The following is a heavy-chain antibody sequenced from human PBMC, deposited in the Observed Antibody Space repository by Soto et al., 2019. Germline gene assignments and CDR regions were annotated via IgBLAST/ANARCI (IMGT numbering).Heavy chain of an antibody. CDR1: GFSLSNARMG. V-gene: IGHV2-26*01. CDR2: IFSNDEK. D-gene: IGHD1-26*01. J-gene: IGHJ4*02. CDR3: ARHGRGVGARPLDY. Sequence: QVTLKESGPVLVKPPGTLTLTCTVSGFSLSNARMGVSWFGQPPGKAREWLAHIFSNDEKSYSTSLKSRLTISKDTSKSQVVLTMTNMDPVDTATYYCARHGRGVGARPLDYWGQGTLVTVSS.